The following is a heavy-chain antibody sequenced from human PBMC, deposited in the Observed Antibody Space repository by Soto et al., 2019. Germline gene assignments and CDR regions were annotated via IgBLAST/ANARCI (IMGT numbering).Heavy chain of an antibody. Sequence: SVKVSCKASGGTFSSYAISWVRQAPGQGLEWMGGIIPIFGTANYAQKFQGRVTITADESTSTAYMELSSPRSEDTAVYYCAREGAPSGYYYVYFDYWGQGTLVTVSS. J-gene: IGHJ4*02. CDR3: AREGAPSGYYYVYFDY. D-gene: IGHD3-22*01. CDR2: IIPIFGTA. CDR1: GGTFSSYA. V-gene: IGHV1-69*13.